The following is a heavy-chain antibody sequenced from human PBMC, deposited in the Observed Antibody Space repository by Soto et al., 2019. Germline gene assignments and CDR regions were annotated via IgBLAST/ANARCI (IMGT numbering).Heavy chain of an antibody. CDR3: ARDQKYDFWSGYYNYYYYYYMDV. D-gene: IGHD3-3*01. CDR2: ISSSSSYI. CDR1: GFTFSSYS. V-gene: IGHV3-21*01. Sequence: GSLRLSCAASGFTFSSYSMNWVRQAPGKGLEWVSSISSSSSYIYYADSVKGRFTISRDNAKNSLYLQMNSLRAEDTAVYYCARDQKYDFWSGYYNYYYYYYMDVWGKGTTVTVSS. J-gene: IGHJ6*03.